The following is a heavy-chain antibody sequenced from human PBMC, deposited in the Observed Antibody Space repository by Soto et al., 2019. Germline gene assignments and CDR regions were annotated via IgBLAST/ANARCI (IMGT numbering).Heavy chain of an antibody. CDR1: GYTFTTYD. CDR2: MNPYSGNT. Sequence: ASVKVSCKASGYTFTTYDISWVRQATGQGLEWMGWMNPYSGNTGYAQKFQGRVTVTRNTSISTVYMDLSGLRPDDTAVYYCARRKERSGPHYFDYWGQGSQVTVSS. J-gene: IGHJ4*02. D-gene: IGHD6-25*01. CDR3: ARRKERSGPHYFDY. V-gene: IGHV1-8*01.